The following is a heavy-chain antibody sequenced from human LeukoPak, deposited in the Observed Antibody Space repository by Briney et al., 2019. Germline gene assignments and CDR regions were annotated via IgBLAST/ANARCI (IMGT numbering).Heavy chain of an antibody. CDR2: INHSGST. D-gene: IGHD3-3*01. CDR3: ARGPPIFVPYYYYMDV. CDR1: GGSFSGYY. V-gene: IGHV4-34*01. J-gene: IGHJ6*03. Sequence: SETLSLTCAVYGGSFSGYYWSWIRQPPGKGLEWIGEINHSGSTNYNPSLKSRVTISVDTSKNQFSLKLSSVTAADTAVYYCARGPPIFVPYYYYMDVWGKGTTVTVSS.